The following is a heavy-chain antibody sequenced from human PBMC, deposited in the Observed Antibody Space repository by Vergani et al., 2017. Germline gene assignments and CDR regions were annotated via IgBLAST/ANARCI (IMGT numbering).Heavy chain of an antibody. J-gene: IGHJ4*02. CDR2: ISFDGTNE. V-gene: IGHV3-30-3*01. D-gene: IGHD2-2*02. Sequence: QVQLVESGGGVVQPGTSLRLSCVVSGFALNRHAMYWVRQAPGKGLEWVVGISFDGTNEYYPDLVKGRFTISRDIAKNRLYLQVRSLRLEDTGVYHCVRDRGLCAGGRCYTEAWDYLVQGTPVTVSS. CDR3: VRDRGLCAGGRCYTEAWDY. CDR1: GFALNRHA.